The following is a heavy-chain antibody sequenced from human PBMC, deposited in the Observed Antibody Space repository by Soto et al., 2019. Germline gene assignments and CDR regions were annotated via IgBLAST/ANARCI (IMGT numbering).Heavy chain of an antibody. Sequence: ASVKVSCKASGYTFTSYAMHWVRQAPGQRLEWMGWINAGNGNTKYSQKFQGRVTITRDTSASTAYMELSSLRSEDTAVYYCARDRYYYDSSGYPLLFDYWGQGTLVTVSS. V-gene: IGHV1-3*01. CDR2: INAGNGNT. D-gene: IGHD3-22*01. CDR3: ARDRYYYDSSGYPLLFDY. J-gene: IGHJ4*02. CDR1: GYTFTSYA.